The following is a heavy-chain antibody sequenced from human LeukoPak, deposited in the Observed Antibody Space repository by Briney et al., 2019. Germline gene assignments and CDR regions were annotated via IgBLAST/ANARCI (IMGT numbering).Heavy chain of an antibody. CDR2: ISYDGSNK. Sequence: QPGGSLRLSCAASGFTFSSYGMHWVRQAPGKGLEWVAVISYDGSNKYYADSVKGRFTISRDNSKNTLYLQMYSLRAEDTAVYYCAKLGPGGYYLDYWGQGTLVTVSS. D-gene: IGHD2-8*02. CDR1: GFTFSSYG. CDR3: AKLGPGGYYLDY. J-gene: IGHJ4*02. V-gene: IGHV3-30*18.